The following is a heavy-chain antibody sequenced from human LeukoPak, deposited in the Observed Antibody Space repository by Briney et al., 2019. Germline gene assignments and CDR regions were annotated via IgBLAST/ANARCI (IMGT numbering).Heavy chain of an antibody. CDR2: LDPEDGEA. CDR1: GYTLSDLA. D-gene: IGHD4-17*01. J-gene: IGHJ3*02. CDR3: ATRNFGDYGAFDI. Sequence: EASAEVSCKVSGYTLSDLAMHWVRQAPGKGLEWMGGLDPEDGEAIYAQPLQGRVTMTEDTSSDTAYMVLSSLRSEDTAVYYCATRNFGDYGAFDIWGQGTMVTVSS. V-gene: IGHV1-24*01.